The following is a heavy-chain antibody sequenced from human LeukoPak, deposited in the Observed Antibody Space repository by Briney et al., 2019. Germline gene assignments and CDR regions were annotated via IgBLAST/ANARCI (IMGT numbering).Heavy chain of an antibody. V-gene: IGHV1-18*01. Sequence: ASVKVSCKASGYTFTSYGISWVRQAPGQGLEWMGWISAYNGNTNYAQKLQGRVTMTTDTSTSTAYMELRSLRSDDTAVYYCARGNIVVVVAATPRTLRFDPWGQGTLVTVSS. J-gene: IGHJ5*02. CDR1: GYTFTSYG. CDR3: ARGNIVVVVAATPRTLRFDP. CDR2: ISAYNGNT. D-gene: IGHD2-15*01.